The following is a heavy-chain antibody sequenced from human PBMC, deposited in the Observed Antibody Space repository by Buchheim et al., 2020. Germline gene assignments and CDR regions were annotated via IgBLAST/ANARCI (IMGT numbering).Heavy chain of an antibody. CDR1: GGSFSGYY. Sequence: QVQLQQWGAGLLKPSETLSLTCAVYGGSFSGYYWSWIRQPPGKGLEWIGEINHSGSTNYNPSLKSRVTISVDTSTNQFSLKLSSVTAADTAVYYCARGGRYYYDSSGYPYYYYYYGMDVWGQGTT. J-gene: IGHJ6*02. D-gene: IGHD3-22*01. V-gene: IGHV4-34*01. CDR3: ARGGRYYYDSSGYPYYYYYYGMDV. CDR2: INHSGST.